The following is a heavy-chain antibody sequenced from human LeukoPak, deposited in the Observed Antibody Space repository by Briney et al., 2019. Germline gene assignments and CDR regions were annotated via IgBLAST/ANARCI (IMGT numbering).Heavy chain of an antibody. CDR2: IIPIFGTA. CDR1: GGTFSSYA. Sequence: SVKVSCKASGGTFSSYAISWVRQAPGQGLEWMGGIIPIFGTANYAQKFQGRVTITADGSTSTAYMELSSLRSEDTAVYYCARDIGSYSFYYYGMDVWGQGTTVTVSS. V-gene: IGHV1-69*13. CDR3: ARDIGSYSFYYYGMDV. J-gene: IGHJ6*02. D-gene: IGHD1-26*01.